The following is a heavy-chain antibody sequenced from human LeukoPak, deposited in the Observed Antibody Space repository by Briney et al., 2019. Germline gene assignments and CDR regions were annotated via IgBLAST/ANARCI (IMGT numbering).Heavy chain of an antibody. D-gene: IGHD3-22*01. CDR2: ISYDGSNK. CDR3: AKDKDSSGYYWNYYYYYGMDV. J-gene: IGHJ6*02. CDR1: GFTFSSYG. V-gene: IGHV3-30*18. Sequence: PGGSLRLSCAASGFTFSSYGMHWVRQAPGKGLEWVAVISYDGSNKYYADSVKGRFTISRDNSKNTLYLQMNSLRAEDTAVYYCAKDKDSSGYYWNYYYYYGMDVWGQGTTVTVSS.